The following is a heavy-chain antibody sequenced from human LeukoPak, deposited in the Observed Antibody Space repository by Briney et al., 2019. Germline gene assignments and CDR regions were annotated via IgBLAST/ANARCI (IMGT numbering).Heavy chain of an antibody. CDR2: ISTSSIYI. CDR3: ARGEWSSSPFDY. Sequence: GGSLRLSCAASGFTFSTYSMNWVRQAPGKGLEWISFISTSSIYIYYADSVKGRFTISRDNAGNSLYLQMNSLRAEDTAVYYCARGEWSSSPFDYWGQGTLVTVSS. D-gene: IGHD6-6*01. J-gene: IGHJ4*02. V-gene: IGHV3-21*01. CDR1: GFTFSTYS.